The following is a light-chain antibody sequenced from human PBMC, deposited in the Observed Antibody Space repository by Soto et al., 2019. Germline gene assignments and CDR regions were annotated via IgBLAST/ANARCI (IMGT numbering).Light chain of an antibody. CDR1: SSDVGAYDF. Sequence: QSVLTQPASVSGSPGQSITISCTGTSSDVGAYDFVSWYQHYPGKAPKLVTFDVTHRPPGISDRFSGSKSANTASLTISCLQAEDEAFYYCSSYTTRSTLVFGGGTKLTVL. CDR2: DVT. J-gene: IGLJ2*01. CDR3: SSYTTRSTLV. V-gene: IGLV2-14*01.